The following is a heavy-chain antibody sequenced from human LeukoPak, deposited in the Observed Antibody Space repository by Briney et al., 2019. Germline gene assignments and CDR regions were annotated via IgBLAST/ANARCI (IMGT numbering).Heavy chain of an antibody. CDR1: GFTFDDYA. CDR2: ISWNSGSI. D-gene: IGHD4-17*01. Sequence: GGSLRLSCAASGFTFDDYAMHWVRQAPGKGLEWVSCISWNSGSIGYADSVKGRFTISRDNAKNSLYLQMNSLRAEDMALYYCAKDYASTVTTLGAFDYWGQGTLVTVSS. V-gene: IGHV3-9*03. J-gene: IGHJ4*02. CDR3: AKDYASTVTTLGAFDY.